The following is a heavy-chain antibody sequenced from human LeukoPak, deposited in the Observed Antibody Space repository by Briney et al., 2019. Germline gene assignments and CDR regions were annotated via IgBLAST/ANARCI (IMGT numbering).Heavy chain of an antibody. CDR1: GGSISGYY. J-gene: IGHJ2*01. V-gene: IGHV4-59*01. D-gene: IGHD3-10*01. CDR3: VRRGVLWFGELSYYYFDL. Sequence: SETLSLTCTVSGGSISGYYWSWIRQPPGKGLEWVGCIYYRGSTNYNPSLMSRASISVDTSKNQFSLKLDSLTAADTAVYYCVRRGVLWFGELSYYYFDLWGRGTLVAVSS. CDR2: IYYRGST.